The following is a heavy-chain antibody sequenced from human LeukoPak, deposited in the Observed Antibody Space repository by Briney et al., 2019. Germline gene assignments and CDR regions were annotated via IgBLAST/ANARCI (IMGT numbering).Heavy chain of an antibody. D-gene: IGHD5-24*01. V-gene: IGHV3-11*01. J-gene: IGHJ4*02. CDR3: ARRVERWLQPYYFDY. CDR1: GFTFSDYY. Sequence: PGGSLRLSCAASGFTFSDYYMSWIRQAPGKGLEWVSYISSSGSTIYYADSVKGRFTISRDNAKNSLYLQMNSLRAEDTAVYYRARRVERWLQPYYFDYWGQGTLVTVSS. CDR2: ISSSGSTI.